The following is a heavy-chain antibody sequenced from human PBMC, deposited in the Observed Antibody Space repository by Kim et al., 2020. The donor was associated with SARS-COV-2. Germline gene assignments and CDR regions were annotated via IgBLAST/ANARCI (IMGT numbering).Heavy chain of an antibody. D-gene: IGHD5-18*01. V-gene: IGHV4-30-4*01. CDR2: IYYSGST. J-gene: IGHJ6*02. Sequence: SETLSLTCTVSGGSISSGDYYWSWIRQPPGKGLEWIGYIYYSGSTYYNPSLKSRVTISVDTSKNQFSLKLSSVTAADTAVYYCARGSKTGYSQRKYYYYGMGVWGQGTTVTVPS. CDR1: GGSISSGDYY. CDR3: ARGSKTGYSQRKYYYYGMGV.